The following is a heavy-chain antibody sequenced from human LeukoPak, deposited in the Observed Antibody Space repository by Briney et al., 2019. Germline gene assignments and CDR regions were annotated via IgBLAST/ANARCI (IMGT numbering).Heavy chain of an antibody. CDR1: GFTFSTYW. CDR2: VNSDGSST. V-gene: IGHV3-74*01. CDR3: ARGMDVFDI. J-gene: IGHJ3*02. Sequence: PGGSLRLSCAASGFTFSTYWMHWVRQVLGKGLVWVSRVNSDGSSTTYAGSVKGRFTISRHNAKKTLYMQMNSLRVEDTAVYYCARGMDVFDIWGQGTMVTVSS.